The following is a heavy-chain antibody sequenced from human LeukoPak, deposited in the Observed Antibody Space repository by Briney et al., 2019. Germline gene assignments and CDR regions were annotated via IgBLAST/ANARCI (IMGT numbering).Heavy chain of an antibody. Sequence: SETLSLTCAVSGDSISSGSYYWSWIRHPAGKGLEWIGRIYTSGSTNYNPSLKSRVTISVDTSKNQFSLKLSSVTAADTAVYYCAREDRYYDFWSGYYTVHYYYGMDVWGQGTTVTVSS. CDR3: AREDRYYDFWSGYYTVHYYYGMDV. CDR1: GDSISSGSYY. V-gene: IGHV4-61*02. CDR2: IYTSGST. D-gene: IGHD3-3*01. J-gene: IGHJ6*02.